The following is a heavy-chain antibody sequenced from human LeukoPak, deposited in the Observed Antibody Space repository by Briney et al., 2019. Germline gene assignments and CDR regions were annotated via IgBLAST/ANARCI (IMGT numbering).Heavy chain of an antibody. V-gene: IGHV1-69*13. Sequence: SVKVFCKASGGTFSSYAISWVRQAPGQGLEWMGGIIPIFGTANYAQKFQGRVTITADESTSTAYMELSSLRSEDTAVYYCALIATVVTPINGSVDYWGQGTLVTVSS. CDR3: ALIATVVTPINGSVDY. CDR2: IIPIFGTA. J-gene: IGHJ4*02. D-gene: IGHD4-23*01. CDR1: GGTFSSYA.